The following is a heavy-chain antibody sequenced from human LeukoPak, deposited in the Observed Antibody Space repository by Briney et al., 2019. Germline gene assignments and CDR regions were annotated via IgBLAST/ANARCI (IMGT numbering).Heavy chain of an antibody. V-gene: IGHV4-59*12. CDR1: GASISPYF. D-gene: IGHD3-22*01. CDR3: ARDRYYYDSSGYSYYFDY. J-gene: IGHJ4*02. Sequence: PSETLSLTCTVSGASISPYFWSWIRQPPGKGLEWIGFISHSGSSNYTNYNTSLNSRVTISVDTSKNQFSLKLSSVTAADTAVYYCARDRYYYDSSGYSYYFDYWGQGTLVTVSS. CDR2: ISHSGSSNYT.